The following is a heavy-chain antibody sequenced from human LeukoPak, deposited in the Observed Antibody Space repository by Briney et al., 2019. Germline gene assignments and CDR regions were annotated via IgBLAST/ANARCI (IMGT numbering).Heavy chain of an antibody. CDR3: ARDSTFYGMDV. Sequence: SETLSLTCTVSGGPISSSNYYWGWIRQPPGKGLEWIGSIYYSGNTYYNPSLKSRVTISVDTSKNQFSLKLSSVTAADTAVYYCARDSTFYGMDVWGQGTTVTVSS. CDR2: IYYSGNT. J-gene: IGHJ6*02. CDR1: GGPISSSNYY. V-gene: IGHV4-39*07.